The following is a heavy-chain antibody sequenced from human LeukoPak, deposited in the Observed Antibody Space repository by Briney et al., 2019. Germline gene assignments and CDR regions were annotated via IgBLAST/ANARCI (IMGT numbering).Heavy chain of an antibody. V-gene: IGHV3-64*01. CDR1: GFTFSSYA. CDR3: AKDRTGGTGRDWFDP. D-gene: IGHD2-8*02. CDR2: INSNGGST. Sequence: GGSLRLSCVASGFTFSSYAMHWVRQTPGKGLEYVSGINSNGGSTHYANSVKGRFTISRDNSKNTLYLQMSSLRAEDTAVYFCAKDRTGGTGRDWFDPWGQGTLVTVSS. J-gene: IGHJ5*02.